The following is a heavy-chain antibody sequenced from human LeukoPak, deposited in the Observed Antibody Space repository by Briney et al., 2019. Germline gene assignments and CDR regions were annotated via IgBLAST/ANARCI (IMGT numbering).Heavy chain of an antibody. CDR3: ARVTTMVRDLDI. CDR1: GYSISSSYY. Sequence: SETLSLTCTVSGYSISSSYYWGWIRQPPGKGLEWIGSIYHSGSTYYNPSLKSRVTISVDTSKNQFSLKLSSVTAADTAVYYCARVTTMVRDLDIWGQGTMVTVSS. CDR2: IYHSGST. J-gene: IGHJ3*02. D-gene: IGHD3-10*01. V-gene: IGHV4-38-2*02.